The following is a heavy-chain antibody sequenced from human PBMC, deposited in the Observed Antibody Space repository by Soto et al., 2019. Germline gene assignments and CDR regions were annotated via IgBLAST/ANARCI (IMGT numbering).Heavy chain of an antibody. CDR3: AHRPSHFSPNGFDS. CDR2: IYWDDEK. Sequence: QITLKESGPTLVKPTQTLTLTCTFSGFSLSTTGVGVGWIRQPPGKALEWLALIYWDDEKRYSPSLKSRLTITKDTSKNQVVLTMTNMDPVDTATYYCAHRPSHFSPNGFDSWGQGTMVTVSS. J-gene: IGHJ3*02. CDR1: GFSLSTTGVG. V-gene: IGHV2-5*02.